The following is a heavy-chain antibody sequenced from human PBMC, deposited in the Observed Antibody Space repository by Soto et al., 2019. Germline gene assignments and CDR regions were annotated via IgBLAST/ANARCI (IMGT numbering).Heavy chain of an antibody. V-gene: IGHV1-18*01. Sequence: ASVKVSCKASGYTFTSYGISWVRQAPGQGLEWMGWISAYSGNTNYAQKLQGRVTMTTDTSTSTAYMELRSLRSDDTAVYYCAVYYYDSSGPQGYFDYWGQGTLVTVSS. CDR2: ISAYSGNT. CDR1: GYTFTSYG. J-gene: IGHJ4*02. CDR3: AVYYYDSSGPQGYFDY. D-gene: IGHD3-22*01.